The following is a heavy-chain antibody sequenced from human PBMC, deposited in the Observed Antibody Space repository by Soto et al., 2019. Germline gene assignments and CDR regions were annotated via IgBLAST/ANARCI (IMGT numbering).Heavy chain of an antibody. CDR1: GGSVSSGDYY. Sequence: PSETLSLTCTVSGGSVSSGDYYWSWIRQPPGKGLEWIGNIYYSGSTYYNPSLKSRVTISVDTSKNQFSLKLSSVTAADTAVYYCARGASSSWYRWFDPWGQGTLVTVSS. CDR2: IYYSGST. CDR3: ARGASSSWYRWFDP. V-gene: IGHV4-61*08. D-gene: IGHD6-13*01. J-gene: IGHJ5*02.